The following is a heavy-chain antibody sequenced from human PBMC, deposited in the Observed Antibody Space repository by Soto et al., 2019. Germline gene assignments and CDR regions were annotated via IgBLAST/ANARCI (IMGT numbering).Heavy chain of an antibody. J-gene: IGHJ6*02. CDR2: INPSGGST. CDR1: GYTFTSYY. Sequence: ASVKVSCKASGYTFTSYYMHWARQAPGPGLEWMGIINPSGGSTSYAQKFQGRVTMTRDTSTSTVYMELSSLRSEDTAVYYCAWLAAAGIDPKANYYYYGMDVRGQGTTVTVSS. D-gene: IGHD6-13*01. V-gene: IGHV1-46*01. CDR3: AWLAAAGIDPKANYYYYGMDV.